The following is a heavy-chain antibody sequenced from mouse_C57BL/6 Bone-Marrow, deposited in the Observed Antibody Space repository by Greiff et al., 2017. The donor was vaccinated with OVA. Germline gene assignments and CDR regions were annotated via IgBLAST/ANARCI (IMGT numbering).Heavy chain of an antibody. Sequence: VQLQESGAELVRPGASVTLSCKASGYTFTSYWMHWVKQRPGRGLEWIGRIDPNSGGTKYNEKFKSKATLTVDKPSSTAYMQLSSLTSEDSAVYYCARHYGSSHWYFDVWGTGTTVTVSS. CDR3: ARHYGSSHWYFDV. D-gene: IGHD1-1*01. V-gene: IGHV1-72*01. CDR1: GYTFTSYW. J-gene: IGHJ1*03. CDR2: IDPNSGGT.